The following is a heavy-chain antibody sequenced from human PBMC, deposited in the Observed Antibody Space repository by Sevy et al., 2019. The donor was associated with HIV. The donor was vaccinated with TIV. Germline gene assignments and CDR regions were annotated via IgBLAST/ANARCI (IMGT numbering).Heavy chain of an antibody. D-gene: IGHD4-4*01. CDR2: TSYSGGNT. CDR3: AKRGDSSNWNTHAFHI. V-gene: IGHV3-23*01. CDR1: GFTFSNYA. Sequence: GGSLRLSCAASGFTFSNYAMSWVRQAPGKGLEWVSSTSYSGGNTNYADSVKGRFTISRDNSKNKVHLQMNSLRVEDTAVYCCAKRGDSSNWNTHAFHIWGQGTMVTVSS. J-gene: IGHJ3*02.